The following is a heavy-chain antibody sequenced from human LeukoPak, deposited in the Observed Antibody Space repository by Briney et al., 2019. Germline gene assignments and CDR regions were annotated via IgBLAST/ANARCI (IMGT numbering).Heavy chain of an antibody. V-gene: IGHV3-23*01. J-gene: IGHJ4*02. D-gene: IGHD6-19*01. Sequence: GGSLRLSCAASGFTFSSYAMSWVRQAPGKGLEWVSAISSSGGSTYYADSVKGRFTISRDNSKNTLYLQMNSLRAEDTAVYYCAKDCSSGWYFFSYFDYWGQGTLVTVSS. CDR1: GFTFSSYA. CDR2: ISSSGGST. CDR3: AKDCSSGWYFFSYFDY.